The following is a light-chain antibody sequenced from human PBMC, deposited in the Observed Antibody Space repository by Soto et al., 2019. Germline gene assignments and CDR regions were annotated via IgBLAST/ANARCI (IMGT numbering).Light chain of an antibody. CDR2: KAS. V-gene: IGKV1-5*03. J-gene: IGKJ1*01. CDR3: QQYNSYPWT. Sequence: DIQMTQSPSTLSASVGDRVTITCRASQSIGSLLSWYHQKPGKAPKLLIYKASTLESGVPSNFSGSGSGTEFTLTISSLQPEDFATYYCQQYNSYPWTFGQGTKVDIK. CDR1: QSIGSL.